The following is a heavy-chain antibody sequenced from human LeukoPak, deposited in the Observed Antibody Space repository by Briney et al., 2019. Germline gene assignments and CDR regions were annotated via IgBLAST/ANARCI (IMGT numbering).Heavy chain of an antibody. J-gene: IGHJ2*01. CDR2: IRYDGSNK. CDR1: GFTFSSYG. D-gene: IGHD2/OR15-2a*01. Sequence: GGSLRLSCAASGFTFSSYGMHWVRQAPGKGLEWVAFIRYDGSNKYYADSMKGRLTISRDNSKNTLYLQMNSLRAEDTAAYYCAKGLGLSYWYFDLWGRGTLVTVSS. V-gene: IGHV3-30*02. CDR3: AKGLGLSYWYFDL.